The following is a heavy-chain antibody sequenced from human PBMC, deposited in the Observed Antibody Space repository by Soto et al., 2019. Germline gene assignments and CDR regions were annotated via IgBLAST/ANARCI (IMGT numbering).Heavy chain of an antibody. CDR2: IYYSGST. J-gene: IGHJ6*03. D-gene: IGHD5-18*01. CDR3: ARCGDTGYYMDV. Sequence: SETLSLTCTVSGGSISSYYWSWIRQPPGKGLEWIGYIYYSGSTNYNPSLKSRVTISVDTSKNQFSLKLSSVTAADTAVYYCARCGDTGYYMDVWGKGTTVTVSS. V-gene: IGHV4-59*08. CDR1: GGSISSYY.